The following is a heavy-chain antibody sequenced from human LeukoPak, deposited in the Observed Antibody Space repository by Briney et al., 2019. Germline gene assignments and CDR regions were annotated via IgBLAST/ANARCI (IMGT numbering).Heavy chain of an antibody. D-gene: IGHD3-3*01. CDR1: GFTFSSYA. CDR2: ISYDGINN. V-gene: IGHV3-30-3*01. J-gene: IGHJ4*02. CDR3: AGGRITIFGVVTKIFDY. Sequence: GGSLRLSCAASGFTFSSYAMHWLRQPPGKGLAGVAFISYDGINNCYADSVKGRFTISRANSKNTLYLQMTSLRAEDTAVYYCAGGRITIFGVVTKIFDYWGQGTLVTVSS.